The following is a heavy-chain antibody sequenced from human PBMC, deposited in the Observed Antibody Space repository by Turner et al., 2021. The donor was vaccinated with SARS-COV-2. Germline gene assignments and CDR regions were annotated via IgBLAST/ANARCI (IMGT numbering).Heavy chain of an antibody. CDR1: GFTFSSYG. J-gene: IGHJ4*02. V-gene: IGHV3-33*01. D-gene: IGHD1-7*01. CDR2: IWYAGSYK. Sequence: QVQLVESGGGVVQPGRSLRLSCAASGFTFSSYGVHWVRQAPGKGLEWVAVIWYAGSYKYYADSVKGRFTISRDNSKNTLYLQMNSLRAEDTALYYCARDGGTGTTFPFFDYWGQGTLVTVSS. CDR3: ARDGGTGTTFPFFDY.